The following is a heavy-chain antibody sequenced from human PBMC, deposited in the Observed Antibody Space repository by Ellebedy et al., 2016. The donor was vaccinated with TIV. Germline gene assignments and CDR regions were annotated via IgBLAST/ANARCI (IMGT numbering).Heavy chain of an antibody. J-gene: IGHJ4*02. CDR1: GFTFSDYY. Sequence: GESLKISXAASGFTFSDYYMSWIRQAPGKGLEWVSYISSSGSTIYYADSVKGRFTISRDNAKNSLYLQMNSLRAEDTAVYYCARDPSGYCSSTSCANYWGQGTLVTVSS. V-gene: IGHV3-11*04. CDR2: ISSSGSTI. D-gene: IGHD2-2*01. CDR3: ARDPSGYCSSTSCANY.